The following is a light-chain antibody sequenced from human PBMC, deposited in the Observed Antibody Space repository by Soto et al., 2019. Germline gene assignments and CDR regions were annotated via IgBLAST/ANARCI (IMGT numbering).Light chain of an antibody. CDR1: QSVSNY. CDR3: QQRYNWPLT. CDR2: EAS. V-gene: IGKV3-11*01. Sequence: ESVLTQSPATLTLSPGERATLSCRASQSVSNYLAWYQQKPGQAPRLLIYEASNRATGIPARFSGSGSGTDFTLTISCLEPEDFAVYYCQQRYNWPLTFGQGTKVEIK. J-gene: IGKJ1*01.